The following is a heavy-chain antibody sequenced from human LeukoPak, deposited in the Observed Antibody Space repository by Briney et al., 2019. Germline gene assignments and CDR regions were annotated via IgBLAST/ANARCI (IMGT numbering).Heavy chain of an antibody. V-gene: IGHV1-2*02. D-gene: IGHD2-8*02. J-gene: IGHJ5*02. Sequence: ASVKVSCKASGYTFSDYYMQWVRQAPGQGLEWMGWINPNSGGTKYAQKFQGRVTMTRDTSISTVYMELSRLRSDDTAVYYCARAVRVSTSLLGWFDPWGQGTLVTVSS. CDR2: INPNSGGT. CDR1: GYTFSDYY. CDR3: ARAVRVSTSLLGWFDP.